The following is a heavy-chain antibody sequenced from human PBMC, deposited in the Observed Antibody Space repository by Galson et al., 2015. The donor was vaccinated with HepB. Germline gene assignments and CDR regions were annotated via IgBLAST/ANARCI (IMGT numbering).Heavy chain of an antibody. CDR3: ARDLRKLVRPYYYFDY. V-gene: IGHV3-30*04. J-gene: IGHJ4*02. CDR2: ISYDGSNK. CDR1: GFTFSSYA. Sequence: SLRLSCAASGFTFSSYAMHWVRQAPGKGLEWVAVISYDGSNKYYADSVKGRFTISRDNSKNTLYLQMNSLRAEDTAVYYCARDLRKLVRPYYYFDYWGQGTLVTVSS. D-gene: IGHD6-13*01.